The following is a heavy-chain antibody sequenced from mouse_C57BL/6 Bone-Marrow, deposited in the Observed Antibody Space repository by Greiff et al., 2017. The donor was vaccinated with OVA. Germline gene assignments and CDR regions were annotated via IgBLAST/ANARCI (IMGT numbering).Heavy chain of an antibody. D-gene: IGHD1-1*01. J-gene: IGHJ3*01. CDR3: TKDYYGSSYLSWFAY. CDR1: GFNIKDYY. V-gene: IGHV14-1*01. Sequence: VQLQQSGAELVRPGASVKLSCTASGFNIKDYYMHWVKQRPEQGLEWIGRIDPEDGDTEYAPKFQGKATMTADTSSNTAYLQLSSLTSEDTAVYYCTKDYYGSSYLSWFAYWGQGTLVTVSA. CDR2: IDPEDGDT.